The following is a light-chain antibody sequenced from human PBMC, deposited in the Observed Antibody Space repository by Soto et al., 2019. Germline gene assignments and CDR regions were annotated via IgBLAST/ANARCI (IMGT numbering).Light chain of an antibody. V-gene: IGKV3-20*01. Sequence: EVVLTQSPGTLSLSPGERATLSCRASQTVNSSYLAWYQQKTGQAPRLLIYSASSRATDIPDRFSGSGSGTDLTPTISRLEPQDFQVYYCQLYSISPPKYPFGQGTKLEIK. CDR3: QLYSISPPKYP. CDR1: QTVNSSY. J-gene: IGKJ2*01. CDR2: SAS.